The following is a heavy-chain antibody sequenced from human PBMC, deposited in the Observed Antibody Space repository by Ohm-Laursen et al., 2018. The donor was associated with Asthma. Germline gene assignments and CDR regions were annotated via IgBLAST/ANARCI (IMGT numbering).Heavy chain of an antibody. CDR1: GGAVSSYSFY. Sequence: SETLSLTWTVSGGAVSSYSFYWSWVRQPPGKGLEWIGYIYDSGSTNYSPSLKSRVTISADTSKNHFSLKLSSVTAADTAVYLCARSRRGGSYPLYYGMDVWGQGTSVTVSS. V-gene: IGHV4-61*03. CDR2: IYDSGST. D-gene: IGHD1-26*01. J-gene: IGHJ6*02. CDR3: ARSRRGGSYPLYYGMDV.